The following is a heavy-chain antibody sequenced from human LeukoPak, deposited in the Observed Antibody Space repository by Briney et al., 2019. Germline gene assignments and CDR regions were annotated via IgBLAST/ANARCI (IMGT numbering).Heavy chain of an antibody. Sequence: PSETLSLTCIVSGGSISSSIYYWGWIRQPPGQGLEWIGSNNYSGSTYYNPSLKSRVTISVDPSKNQFSLKLISVTAADTAVYYCASHRWGGSYSHFDSWGQGTLVTVSS. D-gene: IGHD1-26*01. CDR3: ASHRWGGSYSHFDS. CDR1: GGSISSSIYY. V-gene: IGHV4-39*01. J-gene: IGHJ4*02. CDR2: NNYSGST.